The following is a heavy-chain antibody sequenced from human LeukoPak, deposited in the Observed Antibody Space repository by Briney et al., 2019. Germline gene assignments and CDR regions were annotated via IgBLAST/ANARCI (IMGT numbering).Heavy chain of an antibody. CDR1: GFTFSSYG. V-gene: IGHV3-33*01. CDR2: IWYDGSNK. J-gene: IGHJ4*02. D-gene: IGHD3-10*01. Sequence: GRSLRLSCAASGFTFSSYGMHWVRQAPGKGLEWVAVIWYDGSNKYYADSVKGRFTISRDNSKNTLYLQMNSLRAEDTAVYYCARDMVRGDVRGPDYWGQGTLVTVSS. CDR3: ARDMVRGDVRGPDY.